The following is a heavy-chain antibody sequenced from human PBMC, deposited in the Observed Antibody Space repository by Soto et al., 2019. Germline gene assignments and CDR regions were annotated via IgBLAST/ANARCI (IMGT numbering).Heavy chain of an antibody. CDR2: INDSGST. V-gene: IGHV4-34*01. Sequence: PSETLSLTCAVYGGSFSGYFWTWIRQSPGKGLEWIGEINDSGSTYYNPSLKSRVTISVDTSKNQFSLNLNSVTAADTAVYYCSGGSAGPRLVYWGRGTLVTVSS. J-gene: IGHJ4*02. CDR3: SGGSAGPRLVY. D-gene: IGHD4-17*01. CDR1: GGSFSGYF.